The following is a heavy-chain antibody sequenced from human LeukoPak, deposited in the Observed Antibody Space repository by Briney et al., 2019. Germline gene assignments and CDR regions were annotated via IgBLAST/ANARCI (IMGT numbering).Heavy chain of an antibody. CDR3: ARGPSVAAHLDY. J-gene: IGHJ4*02. Sequence: SGTLSLTRAVSAGSISSNNWWSWVRQPPGKGLEWIGEIYHHGATNYNPSLKSRVTLSVDKSKNQFSLELSSVTAADTAVYYCARGPSVAAHLDYWGQGTLVTVSS. D-gene: IGHD5-12*01. V-gene: IGHV4-4*02. CDR1: AGSISSNNW. CDR2: IYHHGAT.